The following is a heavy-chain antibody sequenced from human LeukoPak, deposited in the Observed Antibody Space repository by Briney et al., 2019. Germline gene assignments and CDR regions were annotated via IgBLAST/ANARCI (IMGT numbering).Heavy chain of an antibody. CDR2: IYYSGST. CDR1: GGSISSSSYY. V-gene: IGHV4-39*01. J-gene: IGHJ4*02. CDR3: ARLSHGYSYGYGFDY. D-gene: IGHD5-18*01. Sequence: SETLSLTCTVSGGSISSSSYYWGWIRQPPGKGLEWIGSIYYSGSTYYNPSLKSRVTISVDTSKNQFSLKLSSVTAADTAVYYCARLSHGYSYGYGFDYWGQGTLVTVSS.